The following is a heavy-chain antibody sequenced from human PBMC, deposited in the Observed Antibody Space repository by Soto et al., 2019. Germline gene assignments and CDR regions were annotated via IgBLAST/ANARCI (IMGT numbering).Heavy chain of an antibody. CDR3: ARDGNYCGSTSCYGPYYYYYYMDV. V-gene: IGHV3-48*01. CDR2: ISSSSSTI. Sequence: GGSLRLSCAASGFTFSSYSMNWVRQAPGKGLEWVSYISSSSSTIYYADSVKGRFTISRDNAKNSLYLQMNSLRAEDTAVYYCARDGNYCGSTSCYGPYYYYYYMDVWGKGTTVTVSS. CDR1: GFTFSSYS. J-gene: IGHJ6*03. D-gene: IGHD2-2*01.